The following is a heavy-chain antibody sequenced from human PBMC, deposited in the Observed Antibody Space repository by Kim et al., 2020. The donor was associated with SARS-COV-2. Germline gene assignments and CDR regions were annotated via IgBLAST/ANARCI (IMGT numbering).Heavy chain of an antibody. CDR1: GFTFSNAW. Sequence: GGSLRLSCAASGFTFSNAWMSWVRQAPGKGLEWVGRIKSKTDGGTTDYAAPVKGRFTISRDDSKNTLYLQMNSLKTEDTAVYYCTTDYLGYSSSWWEQWLPRSYYYGMDVWGQGTTVTVSS. D-gene: IGHD6-13*01. V-gene: IGHV3-15*01. CDR2: IKSKTDGGTT. J-gene: IGHJ6*02. CDR3: TTDYLGYSSSWWEQWLPRSYYYGMDV.